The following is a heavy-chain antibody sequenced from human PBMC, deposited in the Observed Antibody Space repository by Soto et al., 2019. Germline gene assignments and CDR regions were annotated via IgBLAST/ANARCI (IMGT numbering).Heavy chain of an antibody. J-gene: IGHJ6*02. D-gene: IGHD2-21*02. Sequence: SETLSLTCAVSGGSISSGGYSWSWIRQPPGKGLEWIGYMYNTGSTIYNPSLKSRVTISVDTSKNQFSLKLNSVTAADTAVYYCARDLWGYCGADCYPLDVWGQGTTVTVSS. CDR3: ARDLWGYCGADCYPLDV. V-gene: IGHV4-61*08. CDR1: GGSISSGGYS. CDR2: MYNTGST.